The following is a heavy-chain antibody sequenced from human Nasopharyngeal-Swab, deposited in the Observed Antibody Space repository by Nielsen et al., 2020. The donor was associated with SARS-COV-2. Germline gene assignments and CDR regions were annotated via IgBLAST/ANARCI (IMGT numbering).Heavy chain of an antibody. J-gene: IGHJ4*02. CDR1: GFTFSDYW. V-gene: IGHV3-74*01. Sequence: GGSLRLSYAASGFTFSDYWIHWVRQAPGAGLVWVSRVNTDGSSPSYADSVRGRFTISRDNAQNMVYAQLSNLRVEDTAVYYCVRAGYSGSYGGFDLWGQGALVTVSS. CDR2: VNTDGSSP. CDR3: VRAGYSGSYGGFDL. D-gene: IGHD1-26*01.